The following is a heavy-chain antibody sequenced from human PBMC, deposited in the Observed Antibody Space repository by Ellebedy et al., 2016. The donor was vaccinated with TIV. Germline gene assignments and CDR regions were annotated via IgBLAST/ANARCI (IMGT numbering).Heavy chain of an antibody. J-gene: IGHJ4*02. V-gene: IGHV3-9*01. CDR3: AKGGSKYYYDSSGYNYFDY. D-gene: IGHD3-22*01. Sequence: PGGSLRLSCAASGFTFDDYAMHWVRQAPGKGLEWVSGISWNSGSIGYADSVKGRFTISRDNAKNSLYLQMNSLRAEDTALYYCAKGGSKYYYDSSGYNYFDYWGQGTLVTVSS. CDR2: ISWNSGSI. CDR1: GFTFDDYA.